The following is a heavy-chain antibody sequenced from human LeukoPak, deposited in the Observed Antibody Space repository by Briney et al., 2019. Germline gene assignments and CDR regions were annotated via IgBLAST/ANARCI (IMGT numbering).Heavy chain of an antibody. CDR1: GYTFTGYY. Sequence: ASVKVSCKASGYTFTGYYMHWVRQAPGQGLEWMGWINPNSGGTNYAQKFQGRVTMTRGTSISTAYMELSRLRSDDTAVYYCALGIAAAGNLDYWGQGTLVTVSS. D-gene: IGHD6-13*01. CDR2: INPNSGGT. V-gene: IGHV1-2*02. CDR3: ALGIAAAGNLDY. J-gene: IGHJ4*02.